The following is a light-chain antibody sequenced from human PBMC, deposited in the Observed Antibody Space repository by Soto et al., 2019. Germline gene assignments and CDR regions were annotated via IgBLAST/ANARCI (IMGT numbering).Light chain of an antibody. V-gene: IGLV2-8*01. CDR1: SSDVGGYDY. CDR2: EVS. Sequence: QSALTQPPSASGSAGQSVTISCTGTSSDVGGYDYVSWYQQYPTKAPKLMIYEVSKRPSGVPDRFSGSKSGNTASLTVSGLQPEDEADYYCASYAGSTTVFGTGTKVTVL. J-gene: IGLJ1*01. CDR3: ASYAGSTTV.